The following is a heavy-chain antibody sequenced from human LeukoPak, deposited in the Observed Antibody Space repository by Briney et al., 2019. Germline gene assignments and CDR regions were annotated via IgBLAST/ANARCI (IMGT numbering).Heavy chain of an antibody. CDR1: GFTFSNYW. CDR2: IKHDGSEK. D-gene: IGHD1-14*01. J-gene: IGHJ3*02. CDR3: ARPGRKDAFDI. Sequence: PGRSLRLSCAASGFTFSNYWMSWVRQAPGKGLEWVANIKHDGSEKDYVDSVKGRFTISRDNAKNSLYLQMNSLRAEDTAVYYCARPGRKDAFDIWGQGTMVTVSS. V-gene: IGHV3-7*04.